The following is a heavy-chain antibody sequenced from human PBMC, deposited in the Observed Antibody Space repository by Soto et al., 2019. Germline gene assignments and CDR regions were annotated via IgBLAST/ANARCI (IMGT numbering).Heavy chain of an antibody. D-gene: IGHD6-19*01. Sequence: EVQLVESGGGLVQPGESLRLSCVVSGFTISSYWMHWVRQAPGKGLVWVSRINGDGSSTNYADSVKGRFTISRDNAKNTLYLQMNTLRAEDTAVYYCAIAVAGPTAIAYWGQRNQVTVSS. V-gene: IGHV3-74*01. CDR2: INGDGSST. CDR3: AIAVAGPTAIAY. J-gene: IGHJ4*02. CDR1: GFTISSYW.